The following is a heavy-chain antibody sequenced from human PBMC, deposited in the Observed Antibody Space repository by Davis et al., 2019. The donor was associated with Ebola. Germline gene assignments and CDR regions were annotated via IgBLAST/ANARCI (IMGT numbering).Heavy chain of an antibody. CDR3: ARDPSYIWTTVTTTSYFDY. CDR1: GFTFTNYW. CDR2: IKQDGSEK. V-gene: IGHV3-7*01. J-gene: IGHJ4*02. Sequence: PGGSLRLSCAASGFTFTNYWMTWVRQAPGKGLEWVAKIKQDGSEKYYVDSVKGRFTISRDNAENSLFLQMNSLRAEDTAVYYCARDPSYIWTTVTTTSYFDYWGQGTLVTVSS. D-gene: IGHD4-17*01.